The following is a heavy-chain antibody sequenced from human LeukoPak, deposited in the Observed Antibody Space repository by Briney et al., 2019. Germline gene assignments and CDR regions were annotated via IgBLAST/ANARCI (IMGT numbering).Heavy chain of an antibody. Sequence: SETLSLTCTVSGGSFSSSSYYWGWIRQPPGKGLEWIGRIYYSGSTYYNPSLKSRVTIPVDTSKNQFSLKLSSVTAADSAVYYCARTPSVYCSGGNCYPGHFDYWGQGTLVTVSS. V-gene: IGHV4-39*07. CDR3: ARTPSVYCSGGNCYPGHFDY. J-gene: IGHJ4*02. CDR1: GGSFSSSSYY. D-gene: IGHD2-15*01. CDR2: IYYSGST.